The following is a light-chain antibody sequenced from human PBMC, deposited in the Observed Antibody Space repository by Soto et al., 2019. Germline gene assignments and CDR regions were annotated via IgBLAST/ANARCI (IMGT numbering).Light chain of an antibody. CDR1: QSVGSN. Sequence: EIVMTQSPATLSVSPGERATLSCRASQSVGSNLAWYQQKPGQSPRLLIYAASTRATGLPARFSGSGSGTEFTLTINSLQSEDFAVYYCQQYNNWPITFGQGTRLEIK. CDR2: AAS. J-gene: IGKJ5*01. V-gene: IGKV3-15*01. CDR3: QQYNNWPIT.